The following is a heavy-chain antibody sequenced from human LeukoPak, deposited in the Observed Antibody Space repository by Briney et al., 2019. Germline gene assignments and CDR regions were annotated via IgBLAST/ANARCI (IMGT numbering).Heavy chain of an antibody. D-gene: IGHD3-22*01. CDR3: ARDHDYYDSSGYYSTSDAFDI. V-gene: IGHV3-74*01. Sequence: GGSLRLSCAASGFTFSSYWMHWVRQAPGKGLVWVSRINTDGSSTSYADSVKGRFTISRDNAKNTLYLQMNSLRAEDTAVYYCARDHDYYDSSGYYSTSDAFDIWGQGTMVTVSS. CDR2: INTDGSST. CDR1: GFTFSSYW. J-gene: IGHJ3*02.